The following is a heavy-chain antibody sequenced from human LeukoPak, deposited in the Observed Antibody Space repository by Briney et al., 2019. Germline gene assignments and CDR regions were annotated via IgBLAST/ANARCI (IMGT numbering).Heavy chain of an antibody. Sequence: HPGGSLRLSCAASGVTFTNYNMIWVRQAPGKGLEWVAYITGSSSTIYYAGSVKGRFTISRDNAKNSLYLQMNSLRAEDMAVYYCAREPTYTSTWYTSCDYWGQGTLVSVSS. D-gene: IGHD6-13*01. CDR2: ITGSSSTI. CDR1: GVTFTNYN. V-gene: IGHV3-48*01. J-gene: IGHJ4*02. CDR3: AREPTYTSTWYTSCDY.